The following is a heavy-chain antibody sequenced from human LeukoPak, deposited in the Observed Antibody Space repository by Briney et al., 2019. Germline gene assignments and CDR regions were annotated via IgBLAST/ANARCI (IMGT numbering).Heavy chain of an antibody. Sequence: PGGSLRLSCAASGFTVSSNYMSWVRQAPGKGLEWVSVIYSGGSTYYADSVKGRFTISRDNPKNTLYLQMNSLRAEDTAVYYCARAGTEEAQDGMDVWGQGTTVTVSS. J-gene: IGHJ6*02. CDR3: ARAGTEEAQDGMDV. CDR2: IYSGGST. D-gene: IGHD1-1*01. CDR1: GFTVSSNY. V-gene: IGHV3-53*01.